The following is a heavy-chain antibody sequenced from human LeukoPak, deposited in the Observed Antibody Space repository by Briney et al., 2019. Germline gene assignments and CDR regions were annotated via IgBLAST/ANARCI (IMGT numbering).Heavy chain of an antibody. V-gene: IGHV4-59*01. Sequence: PSGTLSLTCTVSGGSISSYYWSWIRQPPGKGLEWIGYIYYSGSTNYNPSLKSRVTISLDTSKNQFSLKLSSVTAADTAVHYCARELPAFEWLHGFDIWGQGTMVTVSS. CDR2: IYYSGST. J-gene: IGHJ3*02. CDR1: GGSISSYY. D-gene: IGHD5-24*01. CDR3: ARELPAFEWLHGFDI.